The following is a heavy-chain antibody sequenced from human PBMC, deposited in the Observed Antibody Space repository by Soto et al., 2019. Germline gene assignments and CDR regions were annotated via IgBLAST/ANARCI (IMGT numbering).Heavy chain of an antibody. V-gene: IGHV4-59*08. Sequence: PSETLSLTCTVSGGSISSYYWSWIRQPPGKGLEWIGFISYSGTTNYNPSLKSRVTISIDTSRSQFSLKLTSVTAADTAVYYCARQIRDGSGTYHFDYWGQGKLVTVSS. CDR1: GGSISSYY. CDR3: ARQIRDGSGTYHFDY. D-gene: IGHD3-10*01. J-gene: IGHJ4*02. CDR2: ISYSGTT.